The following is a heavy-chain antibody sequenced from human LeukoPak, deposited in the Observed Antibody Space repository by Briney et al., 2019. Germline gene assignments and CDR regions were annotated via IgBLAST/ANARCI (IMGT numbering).Heavy chain of an antibody. CDR3: ARAQDSSGYDSFDI. V-gene: IGHV1-69*02. CDR2: IIPILGIA. CDR1: GGTFSSYT. D-gene: IGHD3-22*01. Sequence: SVKLSCTASGGTFSSYTISWGRQGPGQGLEWMGRIIPILGIANYAQKFQGRVTITADKSTSTAYMELSSLRSEDTAVYYCARAQDSSGYDSFDIWGEGTMVTVSS. J-gene: IGHJ3*02.